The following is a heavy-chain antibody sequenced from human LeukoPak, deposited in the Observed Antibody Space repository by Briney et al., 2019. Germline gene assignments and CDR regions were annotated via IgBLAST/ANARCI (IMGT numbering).Heavy chain of an antibody. J-gene: IGHJ4*02. CDR1: GFTFSTFA. D-gene: IGHD3-10*01. V-gene: IGHV3-48*01. CDR2: ISSSSSTI. Sequence: GGSLRLSCAASGFTFSTFAMIWVRQPPGKGLEWVAYISSSSSTIYYAESVKGRFTITRDKSKNSLYLQMNSLRAEDTAVYYCARDSSWEFGESSTSFDYWGQGTLVTVSS. CDR3: ARDSSWEFGESSTSFDY.